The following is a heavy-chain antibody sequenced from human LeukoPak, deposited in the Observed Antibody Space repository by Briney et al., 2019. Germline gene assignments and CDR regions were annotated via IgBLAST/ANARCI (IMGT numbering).Heavy chain of an antibody. J-gene: IGHJ4*02. D-gene: IGHD3-22*01. CDR1: GFTFSSYG. CDR3: AKDNYYDSSGYLDY. V-gene: IGHV3-30*18. CDR2: ISYDGSNK. Sequence: PGGSLRLSRAASGFTFSSYGMHWVRQAPGKGLEWVAVISYDGSNKYYADSVKGRFTISRDNSKNTLYLQMNSLRAEDTAVYYCAKDNYYDSSGYLDYWGQGTLVTVSS.